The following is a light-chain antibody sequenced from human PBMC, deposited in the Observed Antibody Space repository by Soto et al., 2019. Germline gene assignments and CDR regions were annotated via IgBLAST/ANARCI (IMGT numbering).Light chain of an antibody. CDR2: DVS. V-gene: IGLV2-14*01. CDR1: SSDVGGYNY. CDR3: SSYTTSSTYV. Sequence: QSALTQPASVSGSPGQSITISCTGTSSDVGGYNYVSWHQQHPGKVPKLMIYDVSYRPSGVSNRFSGSKSGNTASLTISGLQAEDEAGYYCSSYTTSSTYVFGTGTKVTVL. J-gene: IGLJ1*01.